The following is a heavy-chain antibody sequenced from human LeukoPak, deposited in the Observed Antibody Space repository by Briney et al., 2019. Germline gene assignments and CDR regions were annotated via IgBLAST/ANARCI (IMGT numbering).Heavy chain of an antibody. CDR1: GFTFSSYA. V-gene: IGHV3-23*01. Sequence: GGSLRLSCAASGFTFSSYAMSWVRQAPGKGLEWVSAISGSGGSTYYADSVKGRFTISRDNSKNTLYLQMNSLRAEDTAVYYCAKYLGYSYGLTIDYWGQGTLVTVSS. J-gene: IGHJ4*02. CDR2: ISGSGGST. CDR3: AKYLGYSYGLTIDY. D-gene: IGHD5-18*01.